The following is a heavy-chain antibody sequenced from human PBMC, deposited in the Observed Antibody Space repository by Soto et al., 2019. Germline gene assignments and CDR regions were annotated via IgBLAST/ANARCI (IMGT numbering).Heavy chain of an antibody. CDR1: GYTFTSYH. CDR2: ISSYNTNT. D-gene: IGHD2-2*02. J-gene: IGHJ4*02. Sequence: QVQLVQSGAEVKKPGASVKVSCKTSGYTFTSYHISWVRQAPGQGLERRGWISSYNTNTNYAQKFPGRVTMTTDTLTSTAYLELRSRRSDDTAVHYCARYTPPTDYWGQGTLVTVSS. CDR3: ARYTPPTDY. V-gene: IGHV1-18*01.